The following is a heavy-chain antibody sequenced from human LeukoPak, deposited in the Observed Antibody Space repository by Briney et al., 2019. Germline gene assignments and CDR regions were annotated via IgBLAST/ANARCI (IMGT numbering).Heavy chain of an antibody. CDR3: ATDQGPGGFDI. J-gene: IGHJ3*02. Sequence: PGGALRLSCAASGVTFSSYSMNWVRQAPGKGLEWVSSISISSTYIYYADSVKGRFTISRDNAKNSLYLQMNSLRAEDTAVYYCATDQGPGGFDIWGQGTMVTVSS. V-gene: IGHV3-21*01. CDR1: GVTFSSYS. CDR2: ISISSTYI. D-gene: IGHD2-8*02.